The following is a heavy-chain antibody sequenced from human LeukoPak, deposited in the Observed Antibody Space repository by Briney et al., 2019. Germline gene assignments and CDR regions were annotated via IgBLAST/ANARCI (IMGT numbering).Heavy chain of an antibody. CDR2: FDPEDGET. CDR1: GYTLTELS. V-gene: IGHV1-24*01. Sequence: ASVKVSCNVSGYTLTELSMHWVRQAPGKGLEWMGGFDPEDGETIYAQKFQGRVTMTEDTSTDTAYMELSSLRSEDTAVYYCATDLPYGSGPPDYWGQGTLVTVSS. D-gene: IGHD3-10*01. J-gene: IGHJ4*02. CDR3: ATDLPYGSGPPDY.